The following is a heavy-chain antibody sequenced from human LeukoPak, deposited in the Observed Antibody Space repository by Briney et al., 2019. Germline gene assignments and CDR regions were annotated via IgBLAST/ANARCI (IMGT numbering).Heavy chain of an antibody. CDR2: MNPNSGNT. Sequence: AASVKVSCKASGYTFTSYDINWVRQATGQGLEWMGWMNPNSGNTGYAQKFQGRVTITRNTSISTAYMELSSLRSEDTAVYYCARARGRYYYDSSGYYMDVWGKGTTVTVSS. D-gene: IGHD3-22*01. CDR3: ARARGRYYYDSSGYYMDV. CDR1: GYTFTSYD. V-gene: IGHV1-8*03. J-gene: IGHJ6*03.